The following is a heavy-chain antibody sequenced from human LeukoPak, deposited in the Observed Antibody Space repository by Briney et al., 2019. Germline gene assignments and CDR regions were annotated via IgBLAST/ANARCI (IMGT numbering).Heavy chain of an antibody. V-gene: IGHV5-51*01. CDR3: ARRRSSSTILDAFDI. CDR2: IYPGDSDT. D-gene: IGHD2-2*01. J-gene: IGHJ3*02. Sequence: GESLKISCKGSGYSFTSYWIGWVRQMPGKGLEWMGIIYPGDSDTRYSPSFQGQVTISADKSISTAYLQWSSLKASDTAMYYCARRRSSSTILDAFDIWGQGTMVTVSS. CDR1: GYSFTSYW.